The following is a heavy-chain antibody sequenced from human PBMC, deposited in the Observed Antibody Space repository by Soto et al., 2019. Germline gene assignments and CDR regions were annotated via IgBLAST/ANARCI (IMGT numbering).Heavy chain of an antibody. D-gene: IGHD5-18*01. J-gene: IGHJ5*02. CDR1: GGSISSGGYS. CDR3: ARDRGYSNWFDP. Sequence: SETLSLTCAVSGGSISSGGYSWSWIRQPPGKGLEWIGYIYHSGSTYYNPSLKSRVTISVDRSKNQFSLKLSSVTAADTAVYYCARDRGYSNWFDPWGQGILVTVSS. CDR2: IYHSGST. V-gene: IGHV4-30-2*01.